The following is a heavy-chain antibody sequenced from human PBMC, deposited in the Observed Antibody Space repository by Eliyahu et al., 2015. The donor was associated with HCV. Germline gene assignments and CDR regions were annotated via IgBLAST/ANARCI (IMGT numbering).Heavy chain of an antibody. CDR2: IXWDNDK. Sequence: QVSLRESGPALVKPTQTLTLTCTVSGFSLKGAGMCVTWIRQPPGRALEWLGRIXWDNDKYYNTSLKTRLTFSQDTSKNQVVLTMTNMDPVDTATYFCARVGCWYGTSHAESWGLGIPVAVSS. CDR1: GFSLKGAGMC. V-gene: IGHV2-70*15. D-gene: IGHD6-13*01. J-gene: IGHJ5*01. CDR3: ARVGCWYGTSHAES.